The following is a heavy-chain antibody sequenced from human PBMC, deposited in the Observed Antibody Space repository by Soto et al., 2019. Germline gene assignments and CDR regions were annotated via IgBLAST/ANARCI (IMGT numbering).Heavy chain of an antibody. CDR3: ARDADYGDYGYYFDY. J-gene: IGHJ4*02. CDR1: GFTFSSYG. Sequence: GGSLRLSCAASGFTFSSYGMHWVRQAPGKGLEWVAVIWYDGSNKYYADSVKGRFTISRDNSKNTLYLQMNSLRAEDTAVYYCARDADYGDYGYYFDYWGQGTLVTVSS. V-gene: IGHV3-33*01. CDR2: IWYDGSNK. D-gene: IGHD4-17*01.